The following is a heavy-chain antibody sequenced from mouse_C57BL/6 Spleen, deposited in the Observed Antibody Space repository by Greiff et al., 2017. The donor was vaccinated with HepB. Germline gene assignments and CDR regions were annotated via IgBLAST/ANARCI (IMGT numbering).Heavy chain of an antibody. CDR1: GYTFTSYW. CDR3: ARGHYGYDGFDY. J-gene: IGHJ2*01. V-gene: IGHV1-55*01. D-gene: IGHD2-2*01. Sequence: QVQLQQPGAELVKPGASVKMSCKASGYTFTSYWITWVKQRPGQGLEWIGDIYPGSGSTNYNEKFKSKATLTVDTSSSTAYMQLSSLTSEDSAVYYCARGHYGYDGFDYWGQGTTLTVSS. CDR2: IYPGSGST.